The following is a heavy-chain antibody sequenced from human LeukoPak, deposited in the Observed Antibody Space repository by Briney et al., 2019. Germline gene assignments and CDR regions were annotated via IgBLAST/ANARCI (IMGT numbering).Heavy chain of an antibody. CDR2: ISGSGDTT. CDR1: GFTFSSFA. CDR3: ARSPLSYYDSSGSAPHFAH. Sequence: PGGSLRLSCAASGFTFSSFAMTWVRQAPGKGLEWVSGISGSGDTTYYADSVKGRFTISRDNSKNTVYLLMTGLRVEDTALYYCARSPLSYYDSSGSAPHFAHWGEGTWVTVSS. D-gene: IGHD3-22*01. V-gene: IGHV3-23*01. J-gene: IGHJ4*02.